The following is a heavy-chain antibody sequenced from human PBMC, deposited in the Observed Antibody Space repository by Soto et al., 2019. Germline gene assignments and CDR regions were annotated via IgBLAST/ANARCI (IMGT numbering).Heavy chain of an antibody. Sequence: PSETLSLTCTVSGGSINSGDYYWSWIRQPPGKGLEWIGYIYYSGSTYHNPSLKSRINISVDTSKNQFSLKLSSVTAADTAVYYCATVPTYYYARSGYANAFDMWGQGTMVTVSS. V-gene: IGHV4-30-4*01. CDR3: ATVPTYYYARSGYANAFDM. CDR2: IYYSGST. CDR1: GGSINSGDYY. J-gene: IGHJ3*02. D-gene: IGHD3-22*01.